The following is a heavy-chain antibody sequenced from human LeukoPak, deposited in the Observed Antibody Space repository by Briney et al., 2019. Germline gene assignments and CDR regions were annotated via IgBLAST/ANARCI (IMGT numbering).Heavy chain of an antibody. CDR2: IRGSGGST. J-gene: IGHJ4*02. D-gene: IGHD3-3*01. CDR3: SRSRRGFGYFDY. V-gene: IGHV3-23*01. Sequence: GGSLTPSCAASRFTFSKHAMSWLRKAPGKGLEWVTAIRGSGGSTHYAHSVKGRFTISRDNSKNTLYLQMNSLRAEDTAVYYCSRSRRGFGYFDYWGQGSLVTVSS. CDR1: RFTFSKHA.